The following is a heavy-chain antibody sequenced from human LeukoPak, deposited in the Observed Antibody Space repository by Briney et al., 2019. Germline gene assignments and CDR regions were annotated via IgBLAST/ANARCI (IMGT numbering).Heavy chain of an antibody. J-gene: IGHJ4*02. CDR2: IYYSGST. Sequence: PPETLSLTCTVSGGSTSSSSYCWGWIRQPPGKGLEWIGRIYYSGSTSYNPSLKSRVTISVDASKNQFSLKLSSVTAADTAVYYCARRRYYGSGSLYFDYWRQGTLVTVPS. CDR1: GGSTSSSSYC. D-gene: IGHD3-10*01. V-gene: IGHV4-39*01. CDR3: ARRRYYGSGSLYFDY.